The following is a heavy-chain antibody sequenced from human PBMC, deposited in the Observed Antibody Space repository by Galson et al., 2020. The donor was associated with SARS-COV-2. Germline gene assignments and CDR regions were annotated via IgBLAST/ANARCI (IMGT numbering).Heavy chain of an antibody. CDR1: GFTFDDYG. CDR3: ATLMTTVTTDYYGMDV. V-gene: IGHV3-20*04. D-gene: IGHD4-17*01. Sequence: GGSLRLSCVASGFTFDDYGMSWVRQAPGKGLEWVSGINWNGGSTGYADSVKGRFTISRDNAKNSLYLQMNSLRAEDTALYYCATLMTTVTTDYYGMDVWGQGTTVTVSS. J-gene: IGHJ6*02. CDR2: INWNGGST.